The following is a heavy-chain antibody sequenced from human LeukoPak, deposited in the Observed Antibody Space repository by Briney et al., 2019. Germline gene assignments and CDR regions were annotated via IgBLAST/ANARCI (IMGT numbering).Heavy chain of an antibody. D-gene: IGHD2-2*01. J-gene: IGHJ4*02. CDR2: ISGSGGST. CDR1: GFTFSSYA. V-gene: IGHV3-23*01. CDR3: ARASLLGYCSSTSCYQFDY. Sequence: GGSLRLSCAASGFTFSSYAMSWVRQAPGKGLEWVSAISGSGGSTYYADSVKGRFPISRDNSKNTLYLQMNSLRAEDTAVYYCARASLLGYCSSTSCYQFDYWGQGTLVTVSS.